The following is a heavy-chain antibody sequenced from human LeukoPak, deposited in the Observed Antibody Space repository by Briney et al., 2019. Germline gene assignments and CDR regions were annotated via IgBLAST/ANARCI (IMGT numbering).Heavy chain of an antibody. CDR2: INSEGSST. CDR3: AREIQEWVTMVRGVTARYRHDYFDY. V-gene: IGHV3-74*01. D-gene: IGHD3-10*01. CDR1: GFTFSSYW. J-gene: IGHJ4*02. Sequence: GGSLRLSCAASGFTFSSYWMHWVRQAPGKGLVWVSRINSEGSSTSYADSVKGRFTISRDNAKNTLYLQMNSLRAEDTAVYYCAREIQEWVTMVRGVTARYRHDYFDYWGQGTLVTVSS.